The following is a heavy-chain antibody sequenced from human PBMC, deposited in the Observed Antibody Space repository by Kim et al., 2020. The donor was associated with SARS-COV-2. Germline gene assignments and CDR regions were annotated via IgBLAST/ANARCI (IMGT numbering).Heavy chain of an antibody. D-gene: IGHD3-10*01. Sequence: YAQKFQGRVTMTRDTSTSTVYMELSSLRSEDTAVYYCAATSGSAYNWFDPWGQGTLVTVSS. J-gene: IGHJ5*02. CDR3: AATSGSAYNWFDP. V-gene: IGHV1-46*01.